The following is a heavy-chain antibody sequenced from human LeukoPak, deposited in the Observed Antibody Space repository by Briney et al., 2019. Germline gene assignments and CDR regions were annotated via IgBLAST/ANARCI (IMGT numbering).Heavy chain of an antibody. J-gene: IGHJ4*02. CDR1: GFTFSDYY. Sequence: GGSLRLSCAASGFTFSDYYMSWIRQAPGEGLEWVSYISSSGSTIYYADSVKGRFTISRDNAKNSLYLQMNSLRAEDTAVYYCARVPTWIQLWLWDYWGQGTLVTVSS. V-gene: IGHV3-11*01. D-gene: IGHD5-18*01. CDR2: ISSSGSTI. CDR3: ARVPTWIQLWLWDY.